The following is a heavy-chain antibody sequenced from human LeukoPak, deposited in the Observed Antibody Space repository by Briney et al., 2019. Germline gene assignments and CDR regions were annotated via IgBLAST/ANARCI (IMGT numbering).Heavy chain of an antibody. J-gene: IGHJ4*02. D-gene: IGHD3-9*01. Sequence: SETLSLTCAVSGGSTSSGGYSWSWIRQPPGKGLEWIGYIYHSGSTYYNPSLKSRVTISVDRSKNQFSLNLSSVTDGDTAVYYCARGNDILTGYPDYWGQGTLVTVSS. CDR1: GGSTSSGGYS. CDR3: ARGNDILTGYPDY. CDR2: IYHSGST. V-gene: IGHV4-30-2*01.